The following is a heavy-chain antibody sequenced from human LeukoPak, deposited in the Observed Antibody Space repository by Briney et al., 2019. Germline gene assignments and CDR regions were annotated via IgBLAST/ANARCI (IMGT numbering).Heavy chain of an antibody. CDR3: ARGPRDFWSGSYYYYYYMDV. CDR1: GGSFSGYY. V-gene: IGHV4-34*01. J-gene: IGHJ6*03. CDR2: INHSGST. D-gene: IGHD3-3*01. Sequence: SETLSLTCAVYGGSFSGYYWSWIRQPPGKGLEWIGEINHSGSTNYNPSLKSRVTISVDTSKNQFSLKLSSVTAADTAVYYCARGPRDFWSGSYYYYYYMDVWGKGTTVTVSS.